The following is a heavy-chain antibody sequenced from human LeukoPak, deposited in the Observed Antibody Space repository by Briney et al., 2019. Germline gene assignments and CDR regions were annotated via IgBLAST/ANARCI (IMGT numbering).Heavy chain of an antibody. CDR2: IKQDGSEKDGSEK. CDR3: ARERGGGYCSGGSCYSRLLSDY. CDR1: GFTFSSYW. Sequence: GGSLRLSCAASGFTFSSYWMSWVRQAPGKGLEWVANIKQDGSEKDGSEKYYVDSVKGRFAISRDNAKNSLYLQMNSLRAEDTAVYYCARERGGGYCSGGSCYSRLLSDYWGQGTLVTVSS. J-gene: IGHJ4*02. V-gene: IGHV3-7*01. D-gene: IGHD2-15*01.